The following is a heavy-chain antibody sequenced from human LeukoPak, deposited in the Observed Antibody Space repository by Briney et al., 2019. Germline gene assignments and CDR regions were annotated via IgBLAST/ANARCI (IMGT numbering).Heavy chain of an antibody. CDR3: ARGEVGATYFDY. Sequence: SETLSLTCTGSGGSISSHYWSWIRQPPGKGLEWIGYIYYSGSTNYNPSLKSRVTISVDTSKNQFSLKLSSVTAADTAVYYCARGEVGATYFDYWGQGTLVTVSS. CDR2: IYYSGST. CDR1: GGSISSHY. D-gene: IGHD1-26*01. V-gene: IGHV4-59*11. J-gene: IGHJ4*02.